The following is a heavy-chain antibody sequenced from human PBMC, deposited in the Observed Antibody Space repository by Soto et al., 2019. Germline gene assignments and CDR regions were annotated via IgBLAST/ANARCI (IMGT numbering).Heavy chain of an antibody. Sequence: RLQESGPGLVKPSQTLSLTCTVSGASINNNDYYWSWIRQTPGKGLEWIGYVYYSGSTDYIPSLKSRLSMSIDKSQNQFTLKMNSVTAADTATYYCARMSYFYDKWYFDLWGRGTQVTVSS. CDR1: GASINNNDYY. CDR2: VYYSGST. V-gene: IGHV4-30-4*01. J-gene: IGHJ2*01. CDR3: ARMSYFYDKWYFDL. D-gene: IGHD3-22*01.